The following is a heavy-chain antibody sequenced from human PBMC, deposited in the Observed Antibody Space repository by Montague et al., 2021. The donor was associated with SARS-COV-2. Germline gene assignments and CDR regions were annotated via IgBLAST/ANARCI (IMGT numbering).Heavy chain of an antibody. CDR3: ARQNRGLWFEEWLFDY. CDR2: IFYSGNS. D-gene: IGHD3-10*01. V-gene: IGHV4-39*01. J-gene: IGHJ4*02. CDR1: GGSISNIGYY. Sequence: SETLSLTCTVSGGSISNIGYYWGWIRQPPGKGLEWIGSIFYSGNSYYNPSLKSRVSISVATSRSQFSLKVNSVTAADTAVYYCARQNRGLWFEEWLFDYWGQGVLVTVSS.